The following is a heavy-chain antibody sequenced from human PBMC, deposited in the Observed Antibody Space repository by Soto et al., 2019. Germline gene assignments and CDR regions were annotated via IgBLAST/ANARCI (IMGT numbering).Heavy chain of an antibody. CDR3: ARDWCTNGVCRLDY. CDR2: IYYSGST. D-gene: IGHD2-8*01. V-gene: IGHV4-31*03. Sequence: QVQLQESGPGLVKPSQTLSLTCTVSGGSISSGGYYWSWIRQHPGKGLEWIGYIYYSGSTYYNPSLKSRVTISVDTSKNQSSLKLSSLTAADTAVYCCARDWCTNGVCRLDYWGQGTLVTVSP. J-gene: IGHJ4*02. CDR1: GGSISSGGYY.